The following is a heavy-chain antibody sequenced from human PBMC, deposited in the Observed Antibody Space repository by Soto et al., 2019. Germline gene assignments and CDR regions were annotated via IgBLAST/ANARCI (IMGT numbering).Heavy chain of an antibody. V-gene: IGHV1-45*02. J-gene: IGHJ4*02. Sequence: GPPVKVSCKASGDTLTYRYLHWVRQAPGQALEWMGWITPFNGVTKYAQKFQDRVAISTDRSMSTVYMELNNLRSEDTAMFYCASGRYDSSTYFESWGQGTRVTVSS. D-gene: IGHD3-22*01. CDR2: ITPFNGVT. CDR3: ASGRYDSSTYFES. CDR1: GDTLTYRY.